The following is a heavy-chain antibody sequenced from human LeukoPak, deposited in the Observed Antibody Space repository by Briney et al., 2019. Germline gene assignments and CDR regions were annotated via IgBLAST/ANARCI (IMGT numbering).Heavy chain of an antibody. D-gene: IGHD6-13*01. J-gene: IGHJ6*02. CDR1: GGSISIYY. V-gene: IGHV4-4*07. CDR3: ARDSSHHYGMDV. CDR2: IYTSGSP. Sequence: SSETLSLTCTVSGGSISIYYGSWIRQPAGKGLEGIGRIYTSGSPNYSPSLKSRVTMSVDTSKNQFSLKLSSVTAADTAVYYCARDSSHHYGMDVWGQGTTVTVSS.